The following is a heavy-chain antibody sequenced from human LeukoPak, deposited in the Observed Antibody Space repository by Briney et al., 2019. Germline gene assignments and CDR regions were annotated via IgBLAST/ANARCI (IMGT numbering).Heavy chain of an antibody. D-gene: IGHD2-8*01. CDR1: GYTLTELS. V-gene: IGHV1-24*01. CDR2: FDPEDGGT. Sequence: ASVKVSCKVSGYTLTELSMHWVRQAPGKGLEWMGGFDPEDGGTIYAQKFQGRVTMTRDTSTSTVYMELSSLRSEDTAVYYCARDYCTNGVCYPWTDWGQGTLVTVSS. CDR3: ARDYCTNGVCYPWTD. J-gene: IGHJ4*02.